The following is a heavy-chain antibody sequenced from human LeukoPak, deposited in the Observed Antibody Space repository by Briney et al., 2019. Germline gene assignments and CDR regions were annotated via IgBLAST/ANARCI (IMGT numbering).Heavy chain of an antibody. CDR2: IKQDGSET. V-gene: IGHV3-7*03. J-gene: IGHJ6*04. Sequence: GGSLRLSCAASGFTFSSYWMSWVRQAPGKGLGWVANIKQDGSETYYVDSVKGRFPISRDNAKNSLYLQMNSLRAEDTAVYYCARYCSGGSCSSYYYYGMDVWGKGTTVTVSS. D-gene: IGHD2-15*01. CDR3: ARYCSGGSCSSYYYYGMDV. CDR1: GFTFSSYW.